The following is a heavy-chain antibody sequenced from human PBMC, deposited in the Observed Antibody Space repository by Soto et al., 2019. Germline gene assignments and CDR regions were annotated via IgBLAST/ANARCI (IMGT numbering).Heavy chain of an antibody. CDR2: INAANGDT. CDR1: GYTFTSYG. Sequence: ASVKVPCKASGYTFTSYGIHWVRQAPGQRLEWMGWINAANGDTKYSPKFQGRVTITRDTSASTAYMELSSLRSEDTAVYYCVRRHVSATGIDWFDPWGQGTPVTVSS. CDR3: VRRHVSATGIDWFDP. V-gene: IGHV1-3*01. J-gene: IGHJ5*02. D-gene: IGHD6-13*01.